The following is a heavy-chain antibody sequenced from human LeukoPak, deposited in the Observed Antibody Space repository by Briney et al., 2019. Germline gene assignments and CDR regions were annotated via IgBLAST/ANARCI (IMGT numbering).Heavy chain of an antibody. J-gene: IGHJ5*02. CDR1: GYTFTSYD. CDR2: MNPNSGNT. V-gene: IGHV1-8*02. D-gene: IGHD1-26*01. Sequence: ASVKVSCKASGYTFTSYDINWVRQATGQGLEWMGWMNPNSGNTGYAQKLQGRVTMTTDTSTSTAYMELRSLRSDDTAVYYCAREPTDRNWFDPWGQGTLVTVSS. CDR3: AREPTDRNWFDP.